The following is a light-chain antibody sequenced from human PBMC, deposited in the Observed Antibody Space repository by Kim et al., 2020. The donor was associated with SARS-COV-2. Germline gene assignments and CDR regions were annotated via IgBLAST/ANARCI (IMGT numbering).Light chain of an antibody. CDR3: QAWDSSRVV. J-gene: IGLJ2*01. Sequence: VSPGQTASISCSGDKLGDKYACWYQQKPGQSPVLVIYQDSKRPSGIPERFSGSNSGNTATLTISATQAMDEADYYCQAWDSSRVVFGGGTQLTVL. CDR2: QDS. CDR1: KLGDKY. V-gene: IGLV3-1*01.